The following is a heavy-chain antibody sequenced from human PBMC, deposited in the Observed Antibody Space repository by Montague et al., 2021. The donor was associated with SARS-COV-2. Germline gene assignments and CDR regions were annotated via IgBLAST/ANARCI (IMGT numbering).Heavy chain of an antibody. V-gene: IGHV6-1*01. D-gene: IGHD3-9*01. J-gene: IGHJ3*02. Sequence: CAISGDSVSSKSVAWNWLRQSPSRSLEWLGRTYYRSKWDSDYAESFKXXLVITPDTSKNQVSLQLNSVIPEDTAVYFCASSGITLTGLDAFDIWGQGTMVTVSS. CDR2: TYYRSKWDS. CDR3: ASSGITLTGLDAFDI. CDR1: GDSVSSKSVA.